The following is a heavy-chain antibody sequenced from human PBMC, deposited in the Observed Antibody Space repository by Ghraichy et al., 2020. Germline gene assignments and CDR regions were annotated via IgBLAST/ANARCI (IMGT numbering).Heavy chain of an antibody. V-gene: IGHV4-31*03. CDR3: TRGGYYDSRAYNN. J-gene: IGHJ4*02. D-gene: IGHD3-22*01. CDR2: MYYSGST. CDR1: GASTTSGGYY. Sequence: SETLSLTCSVSGASTTSGGYYWSWIRQHPGKGLEWVGYMYYSGSTYYSPALKSRVTISIDRAKNQVFLNLTSVTAADTAVYYCTRGGYYDSRAYNNWGQGTLVTVSS.